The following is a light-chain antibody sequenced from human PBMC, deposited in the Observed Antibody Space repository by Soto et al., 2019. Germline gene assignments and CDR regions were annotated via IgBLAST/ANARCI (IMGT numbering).Light chain of an antibody. CDR3: CSYTRFSTYV. CDR1: SIDVGGTNH. V-gene: IGLV2-14*03. CDR2: DVS. Sequence: QSVLTQPASVSGSPGQWITISCSGTSIDVGGTNHVSWYLQHPGEAPKLIMYDVSNRPSGVSDRFFGSKADNTATLSVSGLQAEDESDYYCCSYTRFSTYVFGTGTKLTVL. J-gene: IGLJ1*01.